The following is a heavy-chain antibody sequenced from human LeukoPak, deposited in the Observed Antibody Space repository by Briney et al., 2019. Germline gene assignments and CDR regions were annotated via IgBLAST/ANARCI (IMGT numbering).Heavy chain of an antibody. J-gene: IGHJ3*02. Sequence: GASLRLSCAAPGFTFSSYWMSWVRQAPGKGLEWVANIKQDGSEKYYVDSVKGRFTISRDNAKNSLYLQMNSLRAEDTAVYYCARYIVQDAFDIWGQGTMVTVSS. CDR3: ARYIVQDAFDI. V-gene: IGHV3-7*01. D-gene: IGHD2/OR15-2a*01. CDR1: GFTFSSYW. CDR2: IKQDGSEK.